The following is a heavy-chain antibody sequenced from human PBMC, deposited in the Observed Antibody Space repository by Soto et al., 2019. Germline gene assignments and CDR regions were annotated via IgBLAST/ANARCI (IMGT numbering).Heavy chain of an antibody. Sequence: ASVKVSCKASGYTFKNYGIKWVRQAPGQGLEWVGWITTYNGNRYSAEKFQGRVTMTTDTSTSTTYMELKSLTSDDTGVYYCARGGYYDNTWGKLSHYGMDFWGQGTSVTVSS. V-gene: IGHV1-18*01. CDR1: GYTFKNYG. J-gene: IGHJ6*02. CDR3: ARGGYYDNTWGKLSHYGMDF. CDR2: ITTYNGNR. D-gene: IGHD3-16*01.